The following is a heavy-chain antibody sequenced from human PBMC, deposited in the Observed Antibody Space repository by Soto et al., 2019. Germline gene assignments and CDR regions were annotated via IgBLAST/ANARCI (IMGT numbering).Heavy chain of an antibody. CDR2: IYYSGST. V-gene: IGHV4-59*01. CDR1: GVSLKSYY. CDR3: ARGDGLLWFGELFPDAFDI. D-gene: IGHD3-10*01. Sequence: LETPSLTFTVSGVSLKSYYLGWSRQPPGEGLEWIGYIYYSGSTNYNPSLKSRVTISVDTSKNQFSLKLSSVTAADTAVYYCARGDGLLWFGELFPDAFDIWGQGTMVTVSS. J-gene: IGHJ3*02.